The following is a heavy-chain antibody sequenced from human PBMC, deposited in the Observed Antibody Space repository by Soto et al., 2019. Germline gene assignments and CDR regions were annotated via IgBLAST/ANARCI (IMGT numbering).Heavy chain of an antibody. CDR3: ATLGYCSGGSCDAPGY. V-gene: IGHV1-69*13. J-gene: IGHJ4*02. CDR2: IIPIFGTA. D-gene: IGHD2-15*01. Sequence: ASVKVSCKASGGTFSSYAISWVRQAPGQGLEWMGGIIPIFGTANYAQKFQGRVTITADESTSTAYMELSSLRSEDTAVYYCATLGYCSGGSCDAPGYWGQGTLVTV. CDR1: GGTFSSYA.